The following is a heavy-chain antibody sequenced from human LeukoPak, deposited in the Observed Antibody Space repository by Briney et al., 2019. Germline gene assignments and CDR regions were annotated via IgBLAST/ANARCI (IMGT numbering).Heavy chain of an antibody. Sequence: SETLSLTCAVYGVSFSGYYWSWIRQPPGKGLEWIGEINHSGSTNYNPSLKSRVTISVDTSKNQFSLKLSSVTAADTAVYYCARGSPDIVVVPAADVDAFDIWGQGTMVTVSS. CDR2: INHSGST. V-gene: IGHV4-34*01. CDR3: ARGSPDIVVVPAADVDAFDI. CDR1: GVSFSGYY. D-gene: IGHD2-2*01. J-gene: IGHJ3*02.